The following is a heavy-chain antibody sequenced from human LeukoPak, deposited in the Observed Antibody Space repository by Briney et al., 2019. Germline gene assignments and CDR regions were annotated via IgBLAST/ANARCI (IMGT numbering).Heavy chain of an antibody. J-gene: IGHJ4*02. D-gene: IGHD1-14*01. CDR2: IGPTGTDR. CDR1: GFTFSSCG. Sequence: GGSLRLSCAASGFTFSSCGFNWVRQAPGKGLEWVSSIGPTGTDRYYADSVRGRFTISSDNAKNSMYLQTDSLRDEDTAVYYCATETIGRHYDYWGQGTLLTVSS. CDR3: ATETIGRHYDY. V-gene: IGHV3-21*01.